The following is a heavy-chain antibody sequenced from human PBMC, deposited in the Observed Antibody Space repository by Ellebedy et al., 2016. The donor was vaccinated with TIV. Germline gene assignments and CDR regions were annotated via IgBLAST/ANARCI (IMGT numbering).Heavy chain of an antibody. V-gene: IGHV5-10-1*01. D-gene: IGHD3-3*01. CDR1: GYSFISHW. Sequence: GESLKISXKVSGYSFISHWIGWVRQKPGRGLEWMGRIDPSDSNTRYSPAFQGHVTISVDMSKTTAYLQWSSLEASDPAVYYCARMSEDGYYFDFWGQGTLVTVSS. J-gene: IGHJ4*02. CDR2: IDPSDSNT. CDR3: ARMSEDGYYFDF.